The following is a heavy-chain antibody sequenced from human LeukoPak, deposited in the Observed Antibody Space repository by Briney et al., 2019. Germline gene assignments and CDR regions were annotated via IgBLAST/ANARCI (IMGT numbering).Heavy chain of an antibody. Sequence: PGRSLRLSCAASGFTFSSYAMHWVRQAPGKGLEWVAIISYDGSNKYYADSVKGRFTISRDNSKNTLYLQMNSLRAEDTAVYYCARGPSSGYYYSAYFDYWGQGTLVTVSS. CDR2: ISYDGSNK. CDR3: ARGPSSGYYYSAYFDY. V-gene: IGHV3-30*04. D-gene: IGHD3-22*01. J-gene: IGHJ4*02. CDR1: GFTFSSYA.